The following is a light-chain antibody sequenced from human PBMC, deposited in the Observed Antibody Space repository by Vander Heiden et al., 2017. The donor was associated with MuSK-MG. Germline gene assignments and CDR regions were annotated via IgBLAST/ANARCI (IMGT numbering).Light chain of an antibody. V-gene: IGKV1-9*01. CDR2: AAS. J-gene: IGKJ4*01. CDR1: QGISSY. Sequence: DIQLTQSPSSLSASVGDRVTITCRASQGISSYLAWYQQKPGKAPKLLIYAASTLQSGVPSRFSGSGSGTEFTLTISSLQPEDFATYYCLQLNSYPLTFGGGTKVEIK. CDR3: LQLNSYPLT.